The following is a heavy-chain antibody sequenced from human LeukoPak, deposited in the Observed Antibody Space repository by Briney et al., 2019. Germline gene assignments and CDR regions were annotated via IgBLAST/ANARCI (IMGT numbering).Heavy chain of an antibody. CDR3: ARVTGLELQACDY. CDR2: ISYDGSNK. J-gene: IGHJ4*02. CDR1: GFTFSSYA. V-gene: IGHV3-30-3*01. D-gene: IGHD1-7*01. Sequence: PGRSLRLSCAASGFTFSSYAMHWVRQAPGKGLEWVAVISYDGSNKYYADSVKGRFTISRDNSKNSLYLQMNSLRAEDTAVYYCARVTGLELQACDYWGQGTLVTASS.